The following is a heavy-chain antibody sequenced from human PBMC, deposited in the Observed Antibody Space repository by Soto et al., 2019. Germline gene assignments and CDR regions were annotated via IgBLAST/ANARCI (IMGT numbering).Heavy chain of an antibody. CDR3: AKDHMVGATTGYYYGMDV. D-gene: IGHD1-26*01. V-gene: IGHV3-30*18. Sequence: QVQLVESGGGVVQPGRSLRLSCAASGFTFSSYGMHWVRQAPGKGLEWVAVISYDGSNKYYADSVKGQFTISRDNSKNTLYLQMNSLRAEDTAVYYCAKDHMVGATTGYYYGMDVWGQGTTVTVSS. J-gene: IGHJ6*02. CDR1: GFTFSSYG. CDR2: ISYDGSNK.